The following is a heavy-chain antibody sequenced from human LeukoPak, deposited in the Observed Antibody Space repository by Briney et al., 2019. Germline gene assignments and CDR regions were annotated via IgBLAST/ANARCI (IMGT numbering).Heavy chain of an antibody. J-gene: IGHJ6*03. CDR3: ARAGVPAAKYYMDV. CDR1: GGTFSSYA. Sequence: ASVKVSCKASGGTFSSYAISWVRQAPGQGLEWMGGIIPIFGTANYAQKFQGRVAITADESTSTAYMELSSLRSEDTAVYYCARAGVPAAKYYMDVWGKGTTVTVSS. CDR2: IIPIFGTA. V-gene: IGHV1-69*13. D-gene: IGHD2-2*01.